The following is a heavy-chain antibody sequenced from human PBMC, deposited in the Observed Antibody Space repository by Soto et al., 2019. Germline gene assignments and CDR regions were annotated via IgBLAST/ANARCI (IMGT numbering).Heavy chain of an antibody. CDR1: GFIFSSYE. Sequence: PGGSLRLSCAASGFIFSSYEMNWVRQAPGKGLEWVSYISSSGSTIYYADSVKGRFTISRDNAKNSLYLQMNSLRAEDTAVYYCARAGMMYSSGCYPFDYWGQGTLVTVSS. V-gene: IGHV3-48*03. J-gene: IGHJ4*02. CDR2: ISSSGSTI. D-gene: IGHD6-19*01. CDR3: ARAGMMYSSGCYPFDY.